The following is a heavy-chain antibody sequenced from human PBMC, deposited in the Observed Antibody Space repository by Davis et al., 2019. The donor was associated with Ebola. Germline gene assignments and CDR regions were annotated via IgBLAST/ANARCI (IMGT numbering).Heavy chain of an antibody. J-gene: IGHJ4*02. CDR3: AKGTSQGY. V-gene: IGHV3-30*04. D-gene: IGHD3-10*01. CDR2: ISYDGSNK. CDR1: GFTFSSYA. Sequence: GGSLRLSCAASGFTFSSYAMHWVHQAPGKGLEWVAVISYDGSNKYYADSVKGRFTISRDNSKNTLYLQMNSLRAEDTAVYYCAKGTSQGYWGQGTLVTVSS.